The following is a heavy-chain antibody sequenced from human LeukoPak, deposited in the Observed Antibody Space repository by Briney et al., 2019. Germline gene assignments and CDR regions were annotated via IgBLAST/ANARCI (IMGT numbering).Heavy chain of an antibody. J-gene: IGHJ4*02. CDR1: GFTFRNAW. V-gene: IGHV3-15*01. Sequence: GGSLRLSCAASGFTFRNAWITWVGQAPGKGLEGVGRIKSKIFGGTIDYAAPVTRRFTVSRDYSKNTVYLQMNSLNTEDTAVYFCTTEGYCSGGNCYSFDYWGQGTLVTVSS. CDR2: IKSKIFGGTI. CDR3: TTEGYCSGGNCYSFDY. D-gene: IGHD2-15*01.